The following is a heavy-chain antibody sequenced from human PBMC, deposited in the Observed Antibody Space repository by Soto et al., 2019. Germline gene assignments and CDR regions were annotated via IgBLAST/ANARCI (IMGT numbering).Heavy chain of an antibody. CDR2: INPNSGGT. J-gene: IGHJ5*02. CDR3: ARGGGSYPPTNWFDP. CDR1: GYTFTGYY. D-gene: IGHD2-15*01. V-gene: IGHV1-2*04. Sequence: ASVKDSCKASGYTFTGYYMHWVRQAPGQGLEWMGWINPNSGGTNYAQKFQGWVTMTRDTSISTAYMELSRLRSDDTAVYYCARGGGSYPPTNWFDPWGQGTLVTVSS.